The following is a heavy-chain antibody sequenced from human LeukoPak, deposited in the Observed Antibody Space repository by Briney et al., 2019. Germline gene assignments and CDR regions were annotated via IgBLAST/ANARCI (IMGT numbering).Heavy chain of an antibody. Sequence: WETLSLTCTVSAGSISTYHWNWIRKSPEKGLEWIGYMQCTGNSNYNPSFKSRVTISVDMSRNQIVLYLSSVTAADTAVYFCARDKQHSYGRYFDHWGQGILVPVSS. D-gene: IGHD5-18*01. CDR2: MQCTGNS. CDR1: AGSISTYH. J-gene: IGHJ4*02. V-gene: IGHV4-59*01. CDR3: ARDKQHSYGRYFDH.